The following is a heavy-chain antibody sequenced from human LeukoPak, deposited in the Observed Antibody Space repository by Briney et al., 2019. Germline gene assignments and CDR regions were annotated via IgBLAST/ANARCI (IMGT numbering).Heavy chain of an antibody. Sequence: SVKVSCKASGGTFSSYAISWVRQAPGQGLEWMGGIIPIFGTANYAQKFQGRVTITADESTSTAYMELSSLRSEDTAVYYCVRAEWLLYITDAFDIWGQGTMVTVSS. V-gene: IGHV1-69*13. J-gene: IGHJ3*02. CDR2: IIPIFGTA. CDR1: GGTFSSYA. D-gene: IGHD3-3*01. CDR3: VRAEWLLYITDAFDI.